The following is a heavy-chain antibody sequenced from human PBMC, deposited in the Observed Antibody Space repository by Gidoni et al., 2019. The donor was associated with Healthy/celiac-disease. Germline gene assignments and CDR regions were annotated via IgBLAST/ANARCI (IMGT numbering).Heavy chain of an antibody. D-gene: IGHD2-2*01. J-gene: IGHJ4*02. CDR1: GYTLTSYG. CDR2: IRADNVNT. CDR3: ARASPSFKTCSCCVPEDY. Sequence: QVQLVQSGAEVKKPGASVKGSCKGGGYTLTSYGLSWVRQAPGQGLEGMGWIRADNVNTNAAQNLQGSVTMPTDTSTSTAYMELRRLISDDTAVYSCARASPSFKTCSCCVPEDYWGQGTLVTVSS. V-gene: IGHV1-18*01.